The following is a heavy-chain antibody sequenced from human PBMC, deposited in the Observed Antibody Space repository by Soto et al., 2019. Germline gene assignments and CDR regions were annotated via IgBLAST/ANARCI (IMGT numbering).Heavy chain of an antibody. Sequence: PSQTLSLTCAISGDSVSSNTVAWNWIRQSPSRGLEWLGRTYYRSKWYDDYAESVKSRITINPDTSKNQFPLHLNSVTLEDTAVYYCARDRHILTGYYTLRPAYNWFDPWGQGTLVTVSS. CDR3: ARDRHILTGYYTLRPAYNWFDP. CDR1: GDSVSSNTVA. J-gene: IGHJ5*02. CDR2: TYYRSKWYD. D-gene: IGHD3-9*01. V-gene: IGHV6-1*01.